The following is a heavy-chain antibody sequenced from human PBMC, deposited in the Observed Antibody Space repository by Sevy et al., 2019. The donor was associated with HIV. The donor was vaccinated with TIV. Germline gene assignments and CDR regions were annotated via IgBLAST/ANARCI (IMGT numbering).Heavy chain of an antibody. D-gene: IGHD3-9*01. J-gene: IGHJ6*03. CDR3: ASGGGYDILTGLNYYYMDV. CDR2: IIPIFGTA. V-gene: IGHV1-69*06. CDR1: GGTFSSYA. Sequence: ASVKVSCKASGGTFSSYAISWVRQAPGQGLEWMGGIIPIFGTANYAQKFQGRVTITADKSTSTAYMELSSLRSEDTAMYYCASGGGYDILTGLNYYYMDVWGKGTTVTVSS.